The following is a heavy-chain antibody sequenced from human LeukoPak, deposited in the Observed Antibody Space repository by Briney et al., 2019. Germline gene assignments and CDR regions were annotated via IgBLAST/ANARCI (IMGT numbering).Heavy chain of an antibody. CDR3: TRETGSYHGNDY. V-gene: IGHV1-3*01. D-gene: IGHD1-26*01. CDR2: INAGNGNT. J-gene: IGHJ4*02. CDR1: GYTFTNYA. Sequence: ASVKVSCKASGYTFTNYAMHWVRQAPGQRLEWMGWINAGNGNTKYSQKFQGRVTITRDTSASTAYMELSSLRSEDTAVYYCTRETGSYHGNDYWGQGTLVTVSS.